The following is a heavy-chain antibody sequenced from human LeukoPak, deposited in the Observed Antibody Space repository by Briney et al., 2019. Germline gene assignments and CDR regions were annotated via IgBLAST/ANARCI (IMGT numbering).Heavy chain of an antibody. CDR1: GYTFTGYY. Sequence: GASVKVSCKASGYTFTGYYMHWVRQAPGQGLEWMGWINPNSGGTNYAQKFQGRVTMTRDTSISTAYMELSSLRSEDTAVYYCARVDVHMASPQVPHYWGQGTLVTVSS. V-gene: IGHV1-2*02. D-gene: IGHD5-24*01. CDR3: ARVDVHMASPQVPHY. CDR2: INPNSGGT. J-gene: IGHJ4*02.